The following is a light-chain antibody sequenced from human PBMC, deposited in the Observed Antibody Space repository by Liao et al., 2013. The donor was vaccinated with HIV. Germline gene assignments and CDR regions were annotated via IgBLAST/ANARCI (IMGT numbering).Light chain of an antibody. CDR3: QVWDSSSDHLV. Sequence: SYELTQPPSVSVSPGQTARITCSGDALPKQYAYWYQQKPGQAPVLVIYYDSDRPSGIPERFSGSNSGNTATLTISRVEAGDEADYYCQVWDSSSDHLVFGTGTKVTVL. J-gene: IGLJ1*01. V-gene: IGLV3-21*01. CDR1: ALPKQY. CDR2: YDS.